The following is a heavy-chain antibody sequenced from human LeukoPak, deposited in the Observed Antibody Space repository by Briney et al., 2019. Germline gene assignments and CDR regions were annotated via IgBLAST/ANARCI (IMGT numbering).Heavy chain of an antibody. D-gene: IGHD4-11*01. V-gene: IGHV3-30*04. CDR3: ARAHTVTIDY. CDR1: GFTFSSYA. J-gene: IGHJ4*02. CDR2: ISYDGSNK. Sequence: PGGSPRLSCAASGFTFSSYAMHWVRQAPGKGLEWVAVISYDGSNKYYADSVKGRFTISRDNSKNTLYLQMNSLIAEDTAVYYCARAHTVTIDYWGQGTLVTVSS.